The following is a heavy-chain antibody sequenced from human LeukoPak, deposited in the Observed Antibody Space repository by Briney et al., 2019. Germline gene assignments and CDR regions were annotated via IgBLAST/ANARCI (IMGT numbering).Heavy chain of an antibody. D-gene: IGHD6-19*01. CDR2: INHSGST. CDR1: GGSFSGYY. Sequence: SETLSLTCAVYGGSFSGYYWSWIRQPPGKGREWSGEINHSGSTNYNPSLKSRVTISVDTCKNQFSLKLSFVTAADTAVYYCARGRQWLVLYYYYGMDVWGQGTTVTVSS. V-gene: IGHV4-34*01. CDR3: ARGRQWLVLYYYYGMDV. J-gene: IGHJ6*02.